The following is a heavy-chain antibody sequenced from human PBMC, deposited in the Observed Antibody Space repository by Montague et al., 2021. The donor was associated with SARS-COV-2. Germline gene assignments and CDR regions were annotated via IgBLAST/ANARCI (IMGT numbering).Heavy chain of an antibody. D-gene: IGHD4-11*01. CDR2: IYAGESST. Sequence: SLRLSCAASGFIFGKYAMSWVRQVPGKGLEWVSVIYAGESSTSYADSVEGRFTISRDNSKNLVFLQMNSLRAEDTAVYYCAKDGDFYSNFKSAGLDVWGQGTTVTVSS. V-gene: IGHV3-23*03. CDR3: AKDGDFYSNFKSAGLDV. CDR1: GFIFGKYA. J-gene: IGHJ6*02.